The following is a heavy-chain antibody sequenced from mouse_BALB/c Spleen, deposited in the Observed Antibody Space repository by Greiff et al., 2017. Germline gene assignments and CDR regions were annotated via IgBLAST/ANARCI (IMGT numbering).Heavy chain of an antibody. Sequence: LQQPGAELVKPGASVKMSCKASGYTFTSYNMHWVKQTPGQGLEWIGAIYPGNGDTSYNQKFKGKATLTADKSSSTAYMQLSSLTSEDSAVYYCARDDGYYFDYWGQGTTLTVSS. D-gene: IGHD2-3*01. J-gene: IGHJ2*01. CDR2: IYPGNGDT. V-gene: IGHV1-12*01. CDR1: GYTFTSYN. CDR3: ARDDGYYFDY.